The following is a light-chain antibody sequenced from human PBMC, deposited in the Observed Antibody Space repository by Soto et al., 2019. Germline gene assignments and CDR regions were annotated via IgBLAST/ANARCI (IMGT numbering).Light chain of an antibody. Sequence: QPVLTQSSSASASLGSSVKLTCTLSSGHSSYIIAWHQQQPGKAPRYLMKLEGSGSYNKGSGVPDRFSGSSSGADRYLTISNLRFEYEANYYCETWDSNTRVFGGGTKVTVL. V-gene: IGLV4-60*02. CDR1: SGHSSYI. CDR3: ETWDSNTRV. CDR2: LEGSGSY. J-gene: IGLJ2*01.